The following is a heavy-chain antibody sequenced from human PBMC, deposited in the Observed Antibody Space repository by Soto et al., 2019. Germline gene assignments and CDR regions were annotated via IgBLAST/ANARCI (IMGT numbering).Heavy chain of an antibody. V-gene: IGHV4-34*01. CDR2: INHSGST. Sequence: SETLSLTCAVYGGSFSGYYWSWIRQPPGKGLEWIGEINHSGSTNYNPSLKSRVTISVDTSKNQFSLKLSSVTAADTAVYYCARTFGYSGYDLSWFDPWGQGTLVTVSS. D-gene: IGHD5-12*01. CDR1: GGSFSGYY. CDR3: ARTFGYSGYDLSWFDP. J-gene: IGHJ5*02.